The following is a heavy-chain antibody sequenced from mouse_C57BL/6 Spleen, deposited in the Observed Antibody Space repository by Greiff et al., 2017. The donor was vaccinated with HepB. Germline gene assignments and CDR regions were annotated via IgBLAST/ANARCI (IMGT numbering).Heavy chain of an antibody. D-gene: IGHD2-4*01. J-gene: IGHJ4*01. CDR3: ARGAIYDDYLYAMDY. V-gene: IGHV5-17*01. CDR1: GFTFSDYG. Sequence: EVKLVESGGGLVKPGGSLKLSCAASGFTFSDYGMHWVRQAPEKGLEWVAYISSGSSTIYYADTVKGRFTISRDNAKNTLFLQMTSLRSEDTAMYYCARGAIYDDYLYAMDYWGQGTSVTVSS. CDR2: ISSGSSTI.